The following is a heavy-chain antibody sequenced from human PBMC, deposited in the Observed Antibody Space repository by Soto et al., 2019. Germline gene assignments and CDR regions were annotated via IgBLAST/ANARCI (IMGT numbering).Heavy chain of an antibody. CDR3: ATEILRDRDY. V-gene: IGHV1-24*01. CDR2: FDPEAGAT. CDR1: GYTLTELS. Sequence: ASVKVSCKVSGYTLTELSMHWVRQAPGKGLEWMGGFDPEAGATIYAQKFQCRVTMTDDTSTDTAYMELSRLRSEDTVVDYCATEILRDRDYGGQGTLVTVSS. J-gene: IGHJ4*02.